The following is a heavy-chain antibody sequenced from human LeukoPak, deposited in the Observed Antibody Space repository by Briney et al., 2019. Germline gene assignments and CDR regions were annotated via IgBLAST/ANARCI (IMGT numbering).Heavy chain of an antibody. D-gene: IGHD2-2*01. CDR2: MNPNSGNT. CDR1: GYTFTSYA. CDR3: ARESLDTSWPFYYYYYMDV. Sequence: ASVKVSCKASGYTFTSYAINWVRQATGQGLEWMGWMNPNSGNTGYAQKFQGRVTMTRNTSISTAYMELSSLRSEDTAVYYCARESLDTSWPFYYYYYMDVWGKGTTVTVSS. V-gene: IGHV1-8*01. J-gene: IGHJ6*03.